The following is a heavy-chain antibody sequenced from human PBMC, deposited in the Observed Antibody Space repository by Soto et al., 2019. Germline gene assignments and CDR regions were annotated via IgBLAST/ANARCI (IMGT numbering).Heavy chain of an antibody. J-gene: IGHJ5*02. CDR3: AKGPAPYNRDNWFDP. Sequence: QVQLVESGGGVVQPGGSLRLSCAASGFTFSSYGIQWVRQAPGKGLEWVAFISYAGNNKYYADSVKGRFIISRDNSQNTLYLHMNGLRAEDTAVYYCAKGPAPYNRDNWFDPWGQRTLVTVSS. CDR1: GFTFSSYG. V-gene: IGHV3-30*18. D-gene: IGHD1-20*01. CDR2: ISYAGNNK.